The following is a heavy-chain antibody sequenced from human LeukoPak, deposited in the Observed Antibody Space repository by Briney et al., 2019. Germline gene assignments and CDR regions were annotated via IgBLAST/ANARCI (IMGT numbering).Heavy chain of an antibody. V-gene: IGHV4-59*01. CDR3: ARVPGRIAAAGIDY. Sequence: SETLSLTCTVSGGSISSYYWSWIRQPPGKGLEWIGYIYYSGSTNYNPSLKSRVTISVDTSKNQFSLKLSSVTAADTAVYYCARVPGRIAAAGIDYWGQGTLVTVSS. J-gene: IGHJ4*02. D-gene: IGHD6-13*01. CDR2: IYYSGST. CDR1: GGSISSYY.